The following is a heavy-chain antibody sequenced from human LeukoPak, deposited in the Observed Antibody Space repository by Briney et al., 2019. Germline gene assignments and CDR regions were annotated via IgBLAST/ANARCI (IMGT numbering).Heavy chain of an antibody. CDR1: GYRFASSW. J-gene: IGHJ6*03. V-gene: IGHV5-51*01. CDR3: ARHGHCTNGVCYSNYYYHMDV. CDR2: INPEDSDT. D-gene: IGHD2-8*01. Sequence: LGESLKISCQGSGYRFASSWIGWVRQLHGKGLRWMGIINPEDSDTRYSPSFEGQITISVDKSISTAYLQWSSLKASDTAVYYCARHGHCTNGVCYSNYYYHMDVWGKGTTVTVSS.